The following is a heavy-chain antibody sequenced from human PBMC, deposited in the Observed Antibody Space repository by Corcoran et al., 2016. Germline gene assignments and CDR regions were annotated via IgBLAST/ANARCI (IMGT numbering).Heavy chain of an antibody. CDR2: INRDGSET. CDR3: ATNEI. V-gene: IGHV3-7*03. Sequence: EVQLVESGGGLVQPGGSPRLSCAASGFTFSNNWMSWVRQAPGKGLEWVANINRDGSETYSVDSVKGRFTISRDNAKSSLYLQMNSLRVDDTAVYYCATNEIWGQGTLVTVS. J-gene: IGHJ4*02. CDR1: GFTFSNNW.